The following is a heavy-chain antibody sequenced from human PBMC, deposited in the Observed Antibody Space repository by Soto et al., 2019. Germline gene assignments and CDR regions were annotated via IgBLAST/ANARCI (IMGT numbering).Heavy chain of an antibody. V-gene: IGHV2-26*01. CDR3: ARMNVDSYQFYYAMDV. Sequence: SGPTLVNPTETLTLTCTVSGFSLTTGTMGVSWIRQPPGKALEWLAHIFSDNERSYSTSLQGRLTISKDTSGSQVVLSMTNVDPVDTATYYCARMNVDSYQFYYAMDVWGQGTTVTAP. D-gene: IGHD4-17*01. CDR2: IFSDNER. CDR1: GFSLTTGTMG. J-gene: IGHJ6*02.